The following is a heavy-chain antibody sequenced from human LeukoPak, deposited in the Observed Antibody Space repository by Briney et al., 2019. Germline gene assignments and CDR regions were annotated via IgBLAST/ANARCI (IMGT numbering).Heavy chain of an antibody. D-gene: IGHD2-21*01. V-gene: IGHV3-53*01. Sequence: GGSLRLSCAASGFTVSSNYMSWVRQAPGKGLEWVSATSSSDDGTYHADSVRGRFTIYRDNFRNTLYLQMNRLRVEDAALYYCARAPVTSCRGAFCYPFDLWGQGVLVTVSS. CDR3: ARAPVTSCRGAFCYPFDL. CDR1: GFTVSSNY. CDR2: SSSDDGT. J-gene: IGHJ4*02.